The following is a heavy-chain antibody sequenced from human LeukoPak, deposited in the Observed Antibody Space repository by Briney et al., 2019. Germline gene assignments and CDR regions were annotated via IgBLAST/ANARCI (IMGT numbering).Heavy chain of an antibody. Sequence: GGSLRLSCAASGFTFSSYAMSWVRQAPGKGLEWVSAISGSGGSTYYADSVKGRFTISRDNSKNTLYLQMNSLRAEDTAVYYCARDWDSSGFLDYWGQGTLVTVSS. V-gene: IGHV3-23*01. D-gene: IGHD6-19*01. CDR1: GFTFSSYA. CDR3: ARDWDSSGFLDY. CDR2: ISGSGGST. J-gene: IGHJ4*02.